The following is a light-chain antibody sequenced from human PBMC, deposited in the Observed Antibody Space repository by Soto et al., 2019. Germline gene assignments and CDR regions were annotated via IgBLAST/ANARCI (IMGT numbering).Light chain of an antibody. CDR3: SSYTGSSSLV. J-gene: IGLJ1*01. Sequence: QSVLAQPASVSGSPGQSITISCTGTSTDINDYKYVPWYQQHPGKAPKVIIYDVSNRPSGVSHRFSGSESANTASLTISGLQAEDEADYYCSSYTGSSSLVFGTGTKVTVL. V-gene: IGLV2-14*03. CDR2: DVS. CDR1: STDINDYKY.